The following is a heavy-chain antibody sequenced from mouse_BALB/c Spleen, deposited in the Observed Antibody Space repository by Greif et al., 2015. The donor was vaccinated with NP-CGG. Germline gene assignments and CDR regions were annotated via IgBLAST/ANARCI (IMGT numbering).Heavy chain of an antibody. J-gene: IGHJ2*01. D-gene: IGHD6-1*01. CDR2: INPSTGYT. CDR1: GYTFTSYW. Sequence: QVQLQQSGAELAKPGASVKMSCKASGYTFTSYWMHWVKQRPGQGLEWIGYINPSTGYTEYNLKFKDKATLTADKSSSTAYMQLSSLTSEDSAVYYCARWQDYFDYWGQGTTLTVSS. CDR3: ARWQDYFDY. V-gene: IGHV1-7*01.